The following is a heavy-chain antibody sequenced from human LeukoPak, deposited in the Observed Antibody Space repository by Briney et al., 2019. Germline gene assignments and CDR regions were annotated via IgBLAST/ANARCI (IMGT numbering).Heavy chain of an antibody. CDR3: ARDDVDPSEYYFDY. V-gene: IGHV1-2*02. D-gene: IGHD5-12*01. CDR2: INPNSDGT. J-gene: IGHJ4*02. Sequence: ASVKVSCKASGYTFTGYYMHWVRQAPGQGLEWMGWINPNSDGTNYAQKFQGRVTMTRDTSISTAYMELSRLRSDDTAVYYCARDDVDPSEYYFDYWGQGTLVTVSS. CDR1: GYTFTGYY.